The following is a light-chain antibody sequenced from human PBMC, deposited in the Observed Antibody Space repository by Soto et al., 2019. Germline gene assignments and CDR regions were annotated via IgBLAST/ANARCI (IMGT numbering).Light chain of an antibody. CDR3: QQYGSSPVT. CDR1: QSVSSSY. V-gene: IGKV3-20*01. CDR2: SAS. J-gene: IGKJ1*01. Sequence: LKPSSCTVSLSPRERATLSCMASQSVSSSYLAWYQQKPGQAPRLLIYSASSRATGIPDRFSGSGSGTDFTLTISRLEPEDVAVYYCQQYGSSPVTVGQGTKLDI.